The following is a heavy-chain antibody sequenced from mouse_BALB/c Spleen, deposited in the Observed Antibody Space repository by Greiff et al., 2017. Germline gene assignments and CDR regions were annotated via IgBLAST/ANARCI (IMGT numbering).Heavy chain of an antibody. CDR2: IDPSDSET. CDR3: ARVYYDYAMDY. V-gene: IGHV1S126*01. CDR1: GYSFPSYW. J-gene: IGHJ4*01. Sequence: QVQLKQSGPQLVRPGASVQISCKASGYSFPSYWMHWVKQRPGPGLEWIGMIDPSDSETRLNQKFKDKATLTVDKSSSTAYMQLSSPTSEDSAVYYCARVYYDYAMDYWGQGTSVTVSS. D-gene: IGHD2-1*01.